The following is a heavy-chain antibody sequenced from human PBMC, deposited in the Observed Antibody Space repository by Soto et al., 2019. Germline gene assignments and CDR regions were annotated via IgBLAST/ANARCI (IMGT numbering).Heavy chain of an antibody. CDR2: IYYSGST. CDR1: GGSISSSSYY. CDR3: ARQEGDHFDWFYLSPGKNWFDP. D-gene: IGHD3-9*01. V-gene: IGHV4-39*01. J-gene: IGHJ5*02. Sequence: SETLSLTCTVSGGSISSSSYYWGWIRQPPGKGLEWIGSIYYSGSTYYNPSLKSRVTISVDTSKNQFSLKLSSVTAADTAVYYCARQEGDHFDWFYLSPGKNWFDPWGQGTLVTVSS.